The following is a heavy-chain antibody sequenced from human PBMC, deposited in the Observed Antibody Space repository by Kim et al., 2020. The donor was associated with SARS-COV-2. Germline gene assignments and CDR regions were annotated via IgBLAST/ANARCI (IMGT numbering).Heavy chain of an antibody. Sequence: SETLSLTCTVSAASFSSSDYYWDWIRQSPGKGLEWIGSISYTGTTYYNPSLESRLTISIDASRSQFSLMLTSVSAIDTSLYYCSRHPPGHLFDLWGQGTL. CDR2: ISYTGTT. J-gene: IGHJ4*02. V-gene: IGHV4-39*01. D-gene: IGHD7-27*01. CDR3: SRHPPGHLFDL. CDR1: AASFSSSDYY.